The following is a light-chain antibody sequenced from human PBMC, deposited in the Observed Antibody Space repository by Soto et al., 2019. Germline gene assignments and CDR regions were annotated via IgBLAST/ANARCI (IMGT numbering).Light chain of an antibody. V-gene: IGKV3-15*01. CDR1: QSVSSN. CDR3: QQYNNWPLT. J-gene: IGKJ1*01. Sequence: EIVMTQSPATLSVSPGERATLSCRASQSVSSNLAWYQQKPGQVPRLLIYDASTRATGIPARFSGSGSGTEFTLTISSLQSEDFAVYYCQQYNNWPLTFGQGTKV. CDR2: DAS.